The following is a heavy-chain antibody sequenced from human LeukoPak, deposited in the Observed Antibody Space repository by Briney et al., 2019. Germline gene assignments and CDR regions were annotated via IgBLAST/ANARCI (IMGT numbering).Heavy chain of an antibody. CDR3: AREGTHAAGIFDY. V-gene: IGHV1-69*06. D-gene: IGHD6-13*01. CDR2: IIPIFGTA. Sequence: IIPIFGTANYAQKFQGRVTITADKSTSTAYMELSSLRSEDTAVYYCAREGTHAAGIFDYWGQGTLVTVSS. J-gene: IGHJ4*02.